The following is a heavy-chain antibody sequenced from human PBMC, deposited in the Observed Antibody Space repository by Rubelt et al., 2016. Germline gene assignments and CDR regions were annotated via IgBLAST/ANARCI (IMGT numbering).Heavy chain of an antibody. CDR2: ISAYNGNT. V-gene: IGHV1-18*01. D-gene: IGHD1-7*01. CDR1: GYTFTSYG. Sequence: QVQLVQSGAEVKKPGASVKVSCKASGYTFTSYGISWVRQAPGQGLEWMGWISAYNGNTNYAQKLPGGVTMTTDTSTSTAYMELRSLRSDDTAVYYCARDLPPFRRYNWNFPLDYWGQGTLVTVSS. CDR3: ARDLPPFRRYNWNFPLDY. J-gene: IGHJ4*02.